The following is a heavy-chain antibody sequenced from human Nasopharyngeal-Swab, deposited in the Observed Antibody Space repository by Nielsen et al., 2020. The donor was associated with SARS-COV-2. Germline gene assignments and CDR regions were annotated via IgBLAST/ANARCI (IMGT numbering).Heavy chain of an antibody. CDR2: ISGSGGSP. D-gene: IGHD3-16*01. CDR3: AKDGGAYFDS. J-gene: IGHJ4*02. V-gene: IGHV3-23*01. CDR1: GFTFRTHA. Sequence: GGSLRLSCAASGFTFRTHAMTWVRQAPGEGLDWVSLISGSGGSPYYADSVKGRFTISRDDSKNTLYLQMNSLRAEDTAVYYCAKDGGAYFDSWGQGTLVTVSS.